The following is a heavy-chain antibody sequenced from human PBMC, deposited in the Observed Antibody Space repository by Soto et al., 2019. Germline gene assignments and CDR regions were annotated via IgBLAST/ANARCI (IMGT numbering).Heavy chain of an antibody. Sequence: SETRCFTCIVSGGSISSYYWSWIRQPPGKGLEWIGYIFYRRSTNYNPALKSRVTISVDTSKNQFSLKLSSVTAAETAVYSCARAYYDFWSGYYPPSKTNWFDPWGQGTLVAVS. V-gene: IGHV4-59*01. J-gene: IGHJ5*02. CDR2: IFYRRST. CDR1: GGSISSYY. D-gene: IGHD3-3*01. CDR3: ARAYYDFWSGYYPPSKTNWFDP.